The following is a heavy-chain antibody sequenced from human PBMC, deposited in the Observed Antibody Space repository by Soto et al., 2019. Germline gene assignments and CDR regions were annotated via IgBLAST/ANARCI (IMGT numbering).Heavy chain of an antibody. D-gene: IGHD2-8*02. CDR2: IAYDGGNI. CDR3: AKVTGYCTVSSYARDYHYYSVTAV. V-gene: IGHV3-30*18. J-gene: IGHJ6*04. Sequence: WIIQEKGKRLAWVAVIAYDGGNIYYADSVKGLFTISRDNPKNTLYLQMNSLRTEETAVYHCAKVTGYCTVSSYARDYHYYSVTAVLGNGTTVPVSS.